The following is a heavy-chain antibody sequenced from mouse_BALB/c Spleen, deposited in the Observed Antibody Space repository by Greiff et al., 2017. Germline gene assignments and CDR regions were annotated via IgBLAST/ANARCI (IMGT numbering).Heavy chain of an antibody. V-gene: IGHV5-9-3*01. Sequence: EVQLVESGGGLVKPGGSLKLSCAASGFTFSSYTMSWVRQTPEKRLEWVATISSGGSYTYYPDSVKGRFTISRDNAKNTLYLQMSSLKSEDTAMYYCARQTLLRSYFDVWGAGTTVTVSS. D-gene: IGHD1-1*01. CDR1: GFTFSSYT. J-gene: IGHJ1*01. CDR2: ISSGGSYT. CDR3: ARQTLLRSYFDV.